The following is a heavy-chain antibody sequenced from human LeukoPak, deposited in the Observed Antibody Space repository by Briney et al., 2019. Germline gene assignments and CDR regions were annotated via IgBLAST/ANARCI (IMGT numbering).Heavy chain of an antibody. CDR1: GFTLSSYA. V-gene: IGHV3-48*04. CDR2: ISGSSSNV. CDR3: ARGFRDTAMFLDY. Sequence: GGSLRLSCAASGFTLSSYAMSWVRQAPGKGLEWISAISGSSSNVYYAASVRGRFTISRDNAENSLYLQLNTMRAEDTAVYYCARGFRDTAMFLDYWGQGTLVTVSS. D-gene: IGHD5-18*01. J-gene: IGHJ4*02.